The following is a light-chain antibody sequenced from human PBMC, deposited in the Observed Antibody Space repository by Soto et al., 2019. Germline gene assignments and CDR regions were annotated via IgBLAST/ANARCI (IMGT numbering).Light chain of an antibody. CDR3: QSYDTSLSGTVV. V-gene: IGLV1-40*01. CDR1: SSNIGAGCD. J-gene: IGLJ2*01. Sequence: QSVLTQPPSVSGAPGQRVTMSCTGSSSNIGAGCDVHWYQHLPGTAPKLLIYGNTNRPSGVPDRFSGSKSGTSASLAITGLQAEDEADYYCQSYDTSLSGTVVFGGGTKLTV. CDR2: GNT.